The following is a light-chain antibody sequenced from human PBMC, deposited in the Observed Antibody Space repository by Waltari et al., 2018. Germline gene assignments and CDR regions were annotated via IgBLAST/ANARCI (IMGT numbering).Light chain of an antibody. Sequence: ELVLTQSPGPLSLSPGERATLSCRASQSISSIYLAWYQRKPGQAPRLLIYGASSRATGIPDRFRGSGSGTDFTLTISRLEPEDFAVYYCQQYGSSPITFGQGTRLEIK. J-gene: IGKJ5*01. CDR3: QQYGSSPIT. CDR1: QSISSIY. V-gene: IGKV3-20*01. CDR2: GAS.